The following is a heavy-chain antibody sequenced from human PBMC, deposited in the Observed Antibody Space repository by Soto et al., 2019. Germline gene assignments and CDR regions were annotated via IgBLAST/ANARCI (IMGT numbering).Heavy chain of an antibody. J-gene: IGHJ5*02. CDR1: GGSISSTSYS. Sequence: LSLTCTVSGGSISSTSYSWGWIRQPPGKGLEWIASIYYTGRAYYNPSLKSRLTISVDTSKNQFSLKLYSVIAADTAVYYCARHSGSSPDNWFDPWGQGTPVTVSS. V-gene: IGHV4-39*01. D-gene: IGHD6-6*01. CDR3: ARHSGSSPDNWFDP. CDR2: IYYTGRA.